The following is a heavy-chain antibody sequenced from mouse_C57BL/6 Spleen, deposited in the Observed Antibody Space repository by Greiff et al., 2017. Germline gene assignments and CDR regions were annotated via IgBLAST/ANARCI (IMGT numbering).Heavy chain of an antibody. Sequence: VQLQQPGAELVMPGASVKLSCKASGYTFTSYWMHWVKQRPGQGLEWIGEIDPSDSYTNYNQKFKGKSTLTVDKSSSTAYMQLSSLTSEDSAVYYCASPLWSDWYFDVWGTGTTGTVSS. CDR2: IDPSDSYT. CDR1: GYTFTSYW. V-gene: IGHV1-69*01. D-gene: IGHD1-1*02. CDR3: ASPLWSDWYFDV. J-gene: IGHJ1*03.